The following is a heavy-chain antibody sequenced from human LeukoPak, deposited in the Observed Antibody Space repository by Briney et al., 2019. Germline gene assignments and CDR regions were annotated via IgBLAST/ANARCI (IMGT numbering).Heavy chain of an antibody. CDR2: IGAGGTFT. D-gene: IGHD4-17*01. CDR1: GFTFSSYA. Sequence: PGGSLRLSCTVSGFTFSSYAMNWVRQAPGKGLEWVSGIGAGGTFTYYADSVKGRFTISRDNSRNTLYLQMNSLRADDTAVYYCVATVTILDYWGQGTLVTVSS. CDR3: VATVTILDY. J-gene: IGHJ4*02. V-gene: IGHV3-23*01.